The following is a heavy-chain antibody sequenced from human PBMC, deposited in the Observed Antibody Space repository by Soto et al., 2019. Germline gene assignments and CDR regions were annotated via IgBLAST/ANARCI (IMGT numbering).Heavy chain of an antibody. V-gene: IGHV4-39*07. Sequence: PSETLSLTCTVSGGSISSGDYYWSWIRQPPGKGLEWIGEINHSGSTNYNPFLKSRVTILVDTSKNQFSLTLSFVTAADTAVYYCARDSLTGNYFDPWGQGTLVTVSS. CDR2: INHSGST. CDR1: GGSISSGDYY. J-gene: IGHJ5*02. D-gene: IGHD1-7*01. CDR3: ARDSLTGNYFDP.